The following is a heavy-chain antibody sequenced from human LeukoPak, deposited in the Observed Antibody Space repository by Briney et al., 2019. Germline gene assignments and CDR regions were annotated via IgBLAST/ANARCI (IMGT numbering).Heavy chain of an antibody. V-gene: IGHV3-7*01. J-gene: IGHJ4*02. CDR1: GFTFSSYW. CDR3: ASFGDYYDSSGYYGGYYFDH. CDR2: INQDGSEK. D-gene: IGHD3-22*01. Sequence: PGGSLRLSCAASGFTFSSYWMSWVRQAPGKGLEWVANINQDGSEKYYVDSVKGRFTISRDNAKNSLYLQMNSLRAEDTAVYYCASFGDYYDSSGYYGGYYFDHWGQGTLVTVSS.